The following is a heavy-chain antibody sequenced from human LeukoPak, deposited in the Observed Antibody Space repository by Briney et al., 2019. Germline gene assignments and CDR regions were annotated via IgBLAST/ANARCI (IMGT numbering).Heavy chain of an antibody. J-gene: IGHJ1*01. CDR2: ISYDGSNK. V-gene: IGHV3-30-3*01. CDR3: ARGGDSSGYYVRPFQH. CDR1: GFTFSSYA. D-gene: IGHD3-22*01. Sequence: GGSLRLSCAASGFTFSSYAMHWVRQAPGKGLEWVAVISYDGSNKYYADSVKGRFTISRDNSKNTLYLQMNSLRAEDTAVYYCARGGDSSGYYVRPFQHWGQGTLVTVSS.